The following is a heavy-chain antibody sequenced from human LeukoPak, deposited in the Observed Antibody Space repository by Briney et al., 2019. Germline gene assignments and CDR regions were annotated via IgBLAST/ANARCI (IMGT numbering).Heavy chain of an antibody. Sequence: SQTLSLTCTVSGGSISSGSYYWSWIRQPAGKGLEWIGRIYTSGSTNYNPSLKSRVTISVDTSKNQFSLKLSSVTAADTAVYYCARDVDYYDSSGYRHAFDIWGQGTMVTVSS. CDR3: ARDVDYYDSSGYRHAFDI. D-gene: IGHD3-22*01. J-gene: IGHJ3*02. CDR1: GGSISSGSYY. V-gene: IGHV4-61*02. CDR2: IYTSGST.